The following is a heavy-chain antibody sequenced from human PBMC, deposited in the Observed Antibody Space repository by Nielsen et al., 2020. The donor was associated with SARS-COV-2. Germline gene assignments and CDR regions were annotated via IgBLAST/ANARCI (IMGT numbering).Heavy chain of an antibody. Sequence: ASVKVSCKASGYTFTSYGIGWVRQAPGQGLEWMGWISAYNGNTNYAQKLQGRVTMTTDTSTSTAYMELRSLRSDDTAVYYCARSRYSSGYPLGHRMLNYWGQGTLVTVSS. D-gene: IGHD3-22*01. J-gene: IGHJ4*02. CDR2: ISAYNGNT. CDR3: ARSRYSSGYPLGHRMLNY. CDR1: GYTFTSYG. V-gene: IGHV1-18*01.